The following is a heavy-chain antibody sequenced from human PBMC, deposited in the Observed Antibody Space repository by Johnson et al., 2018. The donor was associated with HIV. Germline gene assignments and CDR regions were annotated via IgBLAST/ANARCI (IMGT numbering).Heavy chain of an antibody. V-gene: IGHV3-7*01. J-gene: IGHJ3*02. CDR1: GFTFSSYA. CDR3: ARDWGTRGWDDAFDI. CDR2: IKQDGREK. D-gene: IGHD3-16*01. Sequence: VQLVESGGGLVKPGGSLRLSCAASGFTFSSYAMHWVRQAPGKGLEWVANIKQDGREKYYVDSVKGRFTIYRDNAKNSLDLQMNSLRAEDTAVYYCARDWGTRGWDDAFDIWGQGTMVTVSS.